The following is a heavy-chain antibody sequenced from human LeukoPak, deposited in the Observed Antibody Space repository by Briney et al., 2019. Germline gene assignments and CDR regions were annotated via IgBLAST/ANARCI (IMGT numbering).Heavy chain of an antibody. Sequence: GGSLRLSCAAPGFTFSTYWMSWVRQAPGKGLEWVANMDQDGTEKNYVDSVKGRFTISRDNAKNLLYVQMDSLRAEDTAVYYCARDRGYSTFDIWGQGTMVTVSS. J-gene: IGHJ3*02. D-gene: IGHD2-15*01. V-gene: IGHV3-7*05. CDR2: MDQDGTEK. CDR3: ARDRGYSTFDI. CDR1: GFTFSTYW.